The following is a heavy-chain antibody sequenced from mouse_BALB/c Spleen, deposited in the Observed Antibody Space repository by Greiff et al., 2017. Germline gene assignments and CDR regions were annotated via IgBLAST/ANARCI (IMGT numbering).Heavy chain of an antibody. J-gene: IGHJ4*01. CDR3: ASRWLLG. CDR1: GFSFSSFG. V-gene: IGHV5-17*02. CDR2: ISSGSSTI. D-gene: IGHD2-3*01. Sequence: EVQVVESGGGLVQPGGSRKLSCAASGFSFSSFGMHWVRQAPEKGLEWVAYISSGSSTIYYADTVKGRFTISRDKPKNTLFLQMTILRSEDTAIYYCASRWLLGWGQGTSVTVSS.